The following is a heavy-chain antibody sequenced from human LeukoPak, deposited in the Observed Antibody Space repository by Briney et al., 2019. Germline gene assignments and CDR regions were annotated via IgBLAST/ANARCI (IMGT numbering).Heavy chain of an antibody. V-gene: IGHV3-9*01. Sequence: PGGSLRLSCAASGFTFDDYAMHCVRQAPGKGLEWASGISWNSSSIGYADSMKGRFTISRDNAKNSLYLQMNSLRAEDTALYYCAEDQEPEVAGTDYWGQGTLVTVSS. D-gene: IGHD6-19*01. CDR2: ISWNSSSI. CDR3: AEDQEPEVAGTDY. J-gene: IGHJ4*02. CDR1: GFTFDDYA.